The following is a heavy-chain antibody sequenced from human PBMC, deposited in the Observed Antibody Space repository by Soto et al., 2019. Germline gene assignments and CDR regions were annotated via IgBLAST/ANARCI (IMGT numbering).Heavy chain of an antibody. CDR1: GFTFSDYY. CDR3: ASGTNGAFFVY. CDR2: ISSRSSTI. V-gene: IGHV3-11*01. J-gene: IGHJ4*02. Sequence: QVQLVESGGGLVKPGGSLRLSCAASGFTFSDYYMSWIRQAPGKGLEWVSYISSRSSTIFYADSVKGRFTISRDKVKNSLYLQMNSLRAEDTAVYYCASGTNGAFFVYWGQGILVTVSS. D-gene: IGHD2-8*01.